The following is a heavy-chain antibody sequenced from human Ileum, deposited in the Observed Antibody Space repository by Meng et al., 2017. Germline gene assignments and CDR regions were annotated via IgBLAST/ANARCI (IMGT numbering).Heavy chain of an antibody. D-gene: IGHD4-23*01. Sequence: QVQLVQSGAEVKKPGASVKVSCKASGYIFTRYGIGWVRQAPGQGLEWVGWISAYSGNTKYAQKLQGRVTMTTDTSTSTAYMELRNLRSDDTAVYYCARDTVGTTLGDYWGQGTLVTVSS. V-gene: IGHV1-18*01. CDR1: GYIFTRYG. CDR3: ARDTVGTTLGDY. J-gene: IGHJ4*02. CDR2: ISAYSGNT.